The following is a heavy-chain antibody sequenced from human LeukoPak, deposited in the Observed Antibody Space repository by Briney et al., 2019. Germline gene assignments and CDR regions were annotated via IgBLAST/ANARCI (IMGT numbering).Heavy chain of an antibody. V-gene: IGHV3-23*01. CDR1: GFTFSSYA. CDR2: LSGSGDTT. CDR3: ARDGYCGGDCYHYYYMDV. Sequence: GGSLILSCAASGFTFSSYAMTWVRQAPGKGLEWVSGLSGSGDTTYYADSVKGRFTISRDNSKNTLYLQMNSLRAEDTAVYYCARDGYCGGDCYHYYYMDVWGKGTTVTVSS. D-gene: IGHD2-21*02. J-gene: IGHJ6*03.